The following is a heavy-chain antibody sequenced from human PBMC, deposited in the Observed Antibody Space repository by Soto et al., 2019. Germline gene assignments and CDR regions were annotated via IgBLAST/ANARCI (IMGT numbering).Heavy chain of an antibody. V-gene: IGHV1-46*01. Sequence: ASVEVSCKXSGYTFTSYYIHWVRQAPGQGLEWMGIINPSGGSTTYAQKFQDRVFMTRDTSTSTVYMELSSLRSEDTAVYYCARTGSGSTYSFYYGMDVWGQGTTVTSP. J-gene: IGHJ6*02. D-gene: IGHD2-15*01. CDR2: INPSGGST. CDR1: GYTFTSYY. CDR3: ARTGSGSTYSFYYGMDV.